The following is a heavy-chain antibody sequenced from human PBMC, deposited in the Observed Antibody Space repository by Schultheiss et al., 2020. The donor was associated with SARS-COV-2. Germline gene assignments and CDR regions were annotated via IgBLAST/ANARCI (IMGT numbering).Heavy chain of an antibody. CDR3: ARRASHTPFDY. J-gene: IGHJ4*02. Sequence: SETLSLTCTVSGGSISSYYWSWIRQPPGKGLEWIGYIYYSGSTYYNSSLKSRVTISVDTSKNQFSLKLSSVTAADTAVYYCARRASHTPFDYWGQGTLVTVSS. CDR2: IYYSGST. CDR1: GGSISSYY. V-gene: IGHV4-59*12. D-gene: IGHD2-2*01.